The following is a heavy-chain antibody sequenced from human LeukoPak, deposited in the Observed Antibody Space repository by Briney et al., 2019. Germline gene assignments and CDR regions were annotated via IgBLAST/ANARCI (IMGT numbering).Heavy chain of an antibody. J-gene: IGHJ4*02. CDR1: GFTFSSYA. Sequence: GRSLRLSCAASGFTFSSYAMHWVRQAPGKGLEWVAGISYDGSNKYYADSVKGRFTISRDNSKNTLYLQMNSLRAEDTAVYYCARKGSTSYDSPDFDYWGQGTLVTVSS. V-gene: IGHV3-30-3*01. CDR3: ARKGSTSYDSPDFDY. CDR2: ISYDGSNK. D-gene: IGHD2-2*01.